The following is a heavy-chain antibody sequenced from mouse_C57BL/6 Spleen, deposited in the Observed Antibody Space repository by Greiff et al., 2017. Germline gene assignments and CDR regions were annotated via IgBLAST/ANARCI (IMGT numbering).Heavy chain of an antibody. D-gene: IGHD2-4*01. CDR3: ARGDDYDLYYAMDY. J-gene: IGHJ4*01. CDR1: GYTFTSYW. Sequence: QVQLQQPGAELVRPGSSVKLSCKASGYTFTSYWMHWVKQRPIQGLEWIGNIDPSGSETHYNQKFKDKATLTVDKSSSTAYMQLSSLTSEDSAVYYCARGDDYDLYYAMDYWGQGTSVTVSS. V-gene: IGHV1-52*01. CDR2: IDPSGSET.